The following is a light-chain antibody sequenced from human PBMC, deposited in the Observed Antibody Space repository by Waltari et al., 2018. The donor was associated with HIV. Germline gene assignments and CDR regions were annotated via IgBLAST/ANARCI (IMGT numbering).Light chain of an antibody. V-gene: IGKV3-20*01. CDR1: QTITGNS. Sequence: IVLTQSPGTLSLSPGETATLSCRAGQTITGNSLAWYQLKPGQAPRLLVYGASTRATGVPDRFSGSGSGADYTLSISRLESEDFAVYYCQQYDNSPFTFGQGTKLEIK. J-gene: IGKJ2*01. CDR3: QQYDNSPFT. CDR2: GAS.